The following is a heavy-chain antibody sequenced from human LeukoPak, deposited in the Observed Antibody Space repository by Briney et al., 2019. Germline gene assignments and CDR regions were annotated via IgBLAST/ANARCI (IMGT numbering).Heavy chain of an antibody. D-gene: IGHD3-22*01. V-gene: IGHV4-34*01. CDR2: INHSGST. Sequence: SETLSLTCAVYGGSFSGYYWSWIRQPPGKGLEWIGEINHSGSTNYNPSLKSRVTISVDTSKNQFSLKLSSVTAADTAVYYCARVGEGYYDSSGYEYYFDYWGQGTLVTVSS. CDR3: ARVGEGYYDSSGYEYYFDY. CDR1: GGSFSGYY. J-gene: IGHJ4*02.